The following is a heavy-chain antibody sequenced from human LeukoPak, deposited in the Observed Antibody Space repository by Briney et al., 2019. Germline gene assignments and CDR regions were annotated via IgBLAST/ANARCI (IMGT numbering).Heavy chain of an antibody. V-gene: IGHV1-8*01. D-gene: IGHD6-6*01. J-gene: IGHJ4*02. CDR3: AIGRGQVVFGFLGPYDRYFDY. CDR1: GYTFTSYD. CDR2: MNPNSGNT. Sequence: ASVKVSCNASGYTFTSYDINWVRQATGQGLEWMGWMNPNSGNTGYAQKFQGRVTMTRNTSISTAYMELSSLRSEDTAVYYCAIGRGQVVFGFLGPYDRYFDYWGQGTLVTVSS.